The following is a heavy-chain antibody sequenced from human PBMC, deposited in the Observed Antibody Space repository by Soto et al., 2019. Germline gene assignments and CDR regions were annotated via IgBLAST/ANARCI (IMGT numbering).Heavy chain of an antibody. CDR2: IKSKGGGETK. D-gene: IGHD4-4*01. V-gene: IGHV3-15*07. Sequence: EVQLVESGRGLVMPGDSLRLSCAVSGLKFSDAWMNWVRQAPVTGLEWVGRIKSKGGGETKYYAAPFKGRFAISRDDSRDTLYLQMNSLKIEDTAVYYCAWDNSRRFRTDHWGQVTLVTVS. J-gene: IGHJ4*02. CDR1: GLKFSDAW. CDR3: AWDNSRRFRTDH.